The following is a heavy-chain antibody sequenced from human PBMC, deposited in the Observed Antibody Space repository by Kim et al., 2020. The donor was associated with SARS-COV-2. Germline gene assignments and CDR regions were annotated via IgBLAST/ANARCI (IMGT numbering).Heavy chain of an antibody. CDR3: AILDAVDI. CDR2: NSAVM. V-gene: IGHV3-9*01. Sequence: NSAVMEYAELGKGRVTISRDNAKNSVYLQMSSLAAEDTALYYCAILDAVDIWGQGTEVTVSS. J-gene: IGHJ3*02.